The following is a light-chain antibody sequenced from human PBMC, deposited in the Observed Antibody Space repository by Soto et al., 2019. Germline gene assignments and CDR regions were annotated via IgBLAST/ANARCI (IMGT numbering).Light chain of an antibody. CDR2: KAS. J-gene: IGKJ4*01. Sequence: DIQMTKSPSTLSASVGDRVTITCRASQSISSWLAWYQQKPGKAPKLLIYKASTLQSGVPSRFSGSGSGTEFTLAISSLQPDVFATYYCQEYNDNWTVGAVTKA. CDR3: QEYNDNWT. V-gene: IGKV1-5*03. CDR1: QSISSW.